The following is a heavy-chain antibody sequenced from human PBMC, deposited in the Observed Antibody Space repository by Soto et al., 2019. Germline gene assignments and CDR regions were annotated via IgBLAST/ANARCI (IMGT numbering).Heavy chain of an antibody. J-gene: IGHJ6*02. CDR1: GGSFSGYY. CDR2: INHSGST. Sequence: SETLSLTCAVYGGSFSGYYWTWIRQPPGTGLEWIGEINHSGSTNYNPSLKSRVTISVDTSKNQFSLKLSPVTAADTAVYYCARDLDTAMGDWYGMDVWGQGTTVTVSS. CDR3: ARDLDTAMGDWYGMDV. D-gene: IGHD5-18*01. V-gene: IGHV4-34*01.